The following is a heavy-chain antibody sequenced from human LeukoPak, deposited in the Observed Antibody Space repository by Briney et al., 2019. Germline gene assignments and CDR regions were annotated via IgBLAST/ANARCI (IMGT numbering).Heavy chain of an antibody. CDR2: IYYSGST. CDR3: AREGDGYNYNAFDI. Sequence: SETLSLTCAVYGGSFSGYYWSWIRQPPGKGLEWIGYIYYSGSTNYNPSLKSRVTISVDTSKNQFSLKLSSVSAADTAVYYCAREGDGYNYNAFDIWGQGTMVTVSS. V-gene: IGHV4-59*01. J-gene: IGHJ3*02. CDR1: GGSFSGYY. D-gene: IGHD5-24*01.